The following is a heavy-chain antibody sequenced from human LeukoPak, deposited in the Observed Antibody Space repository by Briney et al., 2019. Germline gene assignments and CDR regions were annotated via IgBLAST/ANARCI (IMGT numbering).Heavy chain of an antibody. D-gene: IGHD2-2*01. CDR2: IKQDGSEK. V-gene: IGHV3-7*04. CDR3: ARDTRWGGEDFGF. J-gene: IGHJ4*02. CDR1: GFTLNNYA. Sequence: GGSLRLSCAASGFTLNNYAMSWVRQAPGKGLEWVANIKQDGSEKYYVDSVKGRFTISRDNAKNSVYLQMNSLRAEDTAVYYCARDTRWGGEDFGFWGQGTLVTVSS.